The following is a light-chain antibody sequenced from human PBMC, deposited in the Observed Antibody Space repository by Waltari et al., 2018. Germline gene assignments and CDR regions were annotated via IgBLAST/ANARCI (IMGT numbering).Light chain of an antibody. J-gene: IGLJ3*02. CDR1: GSDVGDFHS. CDR2: DVT. CDR3: CSYAGIWV. V-gene: IGLV2-11*01. Sequence: QSALTQPRSVSGSPGQSVTISCAGTGSDVGDFHSVSWYQQHPGKAPKLVIFDVTKRPSGVPVRFSGSESGTTASLTVSGLQAEDEADYYCCSYAGIWVFGGGTKLTVL.